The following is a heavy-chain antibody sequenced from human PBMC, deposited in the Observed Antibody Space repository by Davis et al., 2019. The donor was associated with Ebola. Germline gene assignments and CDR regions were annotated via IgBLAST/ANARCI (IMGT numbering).Heavy chain of an antibody. CDR3: ARHHLYYYDSSGYGLSGAFDI. CDR2: IYYSGTT. Sequence: SETLSLTCSVSGGSISSSSTYSWGWIRQSPGKGLEWIGTIYYSGTTQYNPSPKSRVTISVDTSKNQFSLKLSSVTAADTAVYYCARHHLYYYDSSGYGLSGAFDIWGQGTMVTVSS. J-gene: IGHJ3*02. CDR1: GGSISSSSTYS. V-gene: IGHV4-39*01. D-gene: IGHD3-22*01.